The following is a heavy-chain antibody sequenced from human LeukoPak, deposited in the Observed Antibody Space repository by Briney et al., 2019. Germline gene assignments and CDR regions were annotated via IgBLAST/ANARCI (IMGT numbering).Heavy chain of an antibody. CDR3: AKGLRFFDGD. CDR2: IGGSGGST. Sequence: GGSLRLSCAASGFTFTTYAMSWVRQAPGKGLEWVSAIGGSGGSTYYADSVKGRFTISRDNSKNTLYLQMNSLRADDTAVYYCAKGLRFFDGDWGQGTLVTVSS. CDR1: GFTFTTYA. J-gene: IGHJ4*02. D-gene: IGHD3-9*01. V-gene: IGHV3-23*01.